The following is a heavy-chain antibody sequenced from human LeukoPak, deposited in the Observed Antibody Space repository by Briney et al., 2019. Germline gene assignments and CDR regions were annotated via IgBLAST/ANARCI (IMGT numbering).Heavy chain of an antibody. J-gene: IGHJ5*02. D-gene: IGHD3-3*01. CDR2: IYTSGST. CDR3: ATSYDAKTAPYDL. V-gene: IGHV4-4*09. CDR1: GGSITSYC. Sequence: SETLSPTCTVSGGSITSYCWSWVRQPPGKGLEWIGYIYTSGSTDYKPSLRSRVTMSVDTSKNQLSLELRFLTAADTAVYYCATSYDAKTAPYDLWGQGTLVTVSS.